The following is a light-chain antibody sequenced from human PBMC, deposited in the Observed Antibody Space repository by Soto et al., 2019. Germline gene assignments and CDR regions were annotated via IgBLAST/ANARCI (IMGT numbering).Light chain of an antibody. CDR1: RNVSIY. Sequence: EIPLTQSPSSLAASVVGRLTLTCRASRNVSIYLNWYQHKPGKGPTLLIHATSNLQIGVPSRFSGSGSGTEFTLTISSLEPEDFGTYYCQQSYKMPSFGQGTRLEIK. J-gene: IGKJ5*01. CDR3: QQSYKMPS. V-gene: IGKV1-39*01. CDR2: ATS.